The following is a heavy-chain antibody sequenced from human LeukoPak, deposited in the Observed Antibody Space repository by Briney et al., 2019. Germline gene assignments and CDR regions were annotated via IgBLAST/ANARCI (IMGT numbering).Heavy chain of an antibody. CDR1: GFTFSSYA. J-gene: IGHJ4*02. CDR2: ISHDGSES. D-gene: IGHD1-26*01. CDR3: ARDWGQRGVGATLAN. V-gene: IGHV3-30-3*01. Sequence: GGSLRLSCAASGFTFSSYAMHWVRQAPGKGLEWVSFISHDGSESFHTESVKGRFTISRDNFKNTVDLQVSGLKEEDTAVYYCARDWGQRGVGATLANWGQGTLVIVSS.